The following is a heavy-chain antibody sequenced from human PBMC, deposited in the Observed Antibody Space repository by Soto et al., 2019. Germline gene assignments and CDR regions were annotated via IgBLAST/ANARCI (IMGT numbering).Heavy chain of an antibody. V-gene: IGHV3-48*02. Sequence: GGSLRLSCAASGFTFSSYSMNWVRQAPGKGLEWVSYISSSSSTIYYADSVKGRFTISRDNAKNSLYLQMNSLRDEDTAVYYCARDPSSRVVTAIPFDYWGQGTLVTVSS. J-gene: IGHJ4*02. CDR1: GFTFSSYS. CDR2: ISSSSSTI. D-gene: IGHD2-21*02. CDR3: ARDPSSRVVTAIPFDY.